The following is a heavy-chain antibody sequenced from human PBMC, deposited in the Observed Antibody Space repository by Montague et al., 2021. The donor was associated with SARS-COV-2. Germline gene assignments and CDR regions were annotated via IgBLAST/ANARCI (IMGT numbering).Heavy chain of an antibody. CDR2: IYYSGST. CDR3: ARGGGFYDYWSGYSSSAGFFDP. D-gene: IGHD3-3*01. CDR1: GGSVSSYY. Sequence: SETLSLTCTVSGGSVSSYYWSWIRQSPGKGLQWLGYIYYSGSTDYNPSLKSRVTMSVDTSKNQLSLRLNSVTTADTAVYFCARGGGFYDYWSGYSSSAGFFDPWGQGILVTVSS. V-gene: IGHV4-59*02. J-gene: IGHJ5*02.